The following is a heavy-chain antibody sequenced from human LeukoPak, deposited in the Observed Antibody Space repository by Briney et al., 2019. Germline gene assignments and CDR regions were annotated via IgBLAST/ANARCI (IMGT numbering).Heavy chain of an antibody. J-gene: IGHJ2*01. CDR2: ITSSSTYI. Sequence: GGSLRLSCAASGFTFNNYNMNWVRQAPGKALEWVSSITSSSTYIFYADSVKGRFTISRDNAKNSLYLQMNSLGPEDTAVYYCARLYSNYGFGSGYFDLWGRGTLVTVSS. CDR1: GFTFNNYN. V-gene: IGHV3-21*01. D-gene: IGHD4-11*01. CDR3: ARLYSNYGFGSGYFDL.